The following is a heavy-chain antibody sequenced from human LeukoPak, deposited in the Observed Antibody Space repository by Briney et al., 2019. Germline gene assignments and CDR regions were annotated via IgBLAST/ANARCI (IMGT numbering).Heavy chain of an antibody. V-gene: IGHV3-30-3*01. CDR2: TDGTNK. CDR1: GFTFTIHA. J-gene: IGHJ4*02. D-gene: IGHD2-21*01. Sequence: PGVSLRLSCAASGFTFTIHAVHWLRQAPGKGLEGGAVTDGTNKFYSDSVRGRFTISGDTSMNTIYLQMNSLRPEDTAMYYCAKDLIAGPPDYLDDRRQGTLVSVPS. CDR3: AKDLIAGPPDYLDD.